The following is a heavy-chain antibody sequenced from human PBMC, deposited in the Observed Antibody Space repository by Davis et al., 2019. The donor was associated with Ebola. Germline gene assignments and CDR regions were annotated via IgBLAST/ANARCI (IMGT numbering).Heavy chain of an antibody. CDR3: ARVLGYCSSTSCFSDAFDI. CDR1: GGSISSSNW. J-gene: IGHJ3*02. V-gene: IGHV4-4*02. D-gene: IGHD2-2*01. CDR2: IYHSGST. Sequence: PSETLSLTCAVPGGSISSSNWWSWVRQPPGKGLEWIGEIYHSGSTNYNPSLKSRVTISVDTSKNQFSLKLSSVTAADTAVYYCARVLGYCSSTSCFSDAFDIWGQGTMVTVSS.